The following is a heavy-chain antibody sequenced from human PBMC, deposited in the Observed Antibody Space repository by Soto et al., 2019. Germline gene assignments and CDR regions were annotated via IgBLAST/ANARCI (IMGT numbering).Heavy chain of an antibody. CDR2: ISGGGGTT. CDR1: EFTVSSYA. V-gene: IGHV3-23*01. CDR3: AKHIAGSGSTDAFDI. Sequence: GGSLGLSCAASEFTVSSYAMSWVRQAPGKGLEWVSGISGGGGTTNYADSVKGRFTISRDNSKNTLYLQMNSLRAEDTAVYYCAKHIAGSGSTDAFDIWGQGTMVTVSS. J-gene: IGHJ3*02. D-gene: IGHD3-10*01.